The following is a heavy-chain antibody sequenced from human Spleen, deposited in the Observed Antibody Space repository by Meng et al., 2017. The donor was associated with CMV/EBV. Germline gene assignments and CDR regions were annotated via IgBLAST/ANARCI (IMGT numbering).Heavy chain of an antibody. Sequence: ASVKVSCKASGYTFTAHYFHWVRQAPGQGLEWMGWIHPHRGDTNYAQQFQGRVTLTRDTSINTGYMELTRLTSDDTAVYYCARDTWFGYSTPGYWGQGTLVTVSS. D-gene: IGHD3-22*01. CDR3: ARDTWFGYSTPGY. V-gene: IGHV1-2*02. CDR2: IHPHRGDT. CDR1: GYTFTAHY. J-gene: IGHJ4*02.